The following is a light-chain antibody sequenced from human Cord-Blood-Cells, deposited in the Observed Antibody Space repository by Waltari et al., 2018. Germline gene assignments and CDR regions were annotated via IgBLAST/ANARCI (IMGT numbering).Light chain of an antibody. CDR3: QQYGSSPYT. Sequence: EIVLTQSPGTLSLSPGERATLSRRASQSVSSSYLAWYQQKPGQAPRLLIYGASSRATGIPDRFSGRGSGTDFTLTISRLEPEDFAVYYCQQYGSSPYTFGQGTKLEIK. V-gene: IGKV3-20*01. CDR2: GAS. J-gene: IGKJ2*01. CDR1: QSVSSSY.